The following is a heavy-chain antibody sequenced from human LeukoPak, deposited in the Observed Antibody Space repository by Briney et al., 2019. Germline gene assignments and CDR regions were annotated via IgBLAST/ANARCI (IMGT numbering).Heavy chain of an antibody. CDR1: GASISSGGYY. J-gene: IGHJ4*02. Sequence: PSETLSLTCTVSGASISSGGYYWSWIRQHPGKGLEWIGYISYTGSTHYNPSLKSRVTMSVDTSKNQLSLKLTAMTAADSAVFYCVGHRPDSSGFMDFDYWGQGTLVTVSS. CDR3: VGHRPDSSGFMDFDY. V-gene: IGHV4-31*03. CDR2: ISYTGST. D-gene: IGHD3-22*01.